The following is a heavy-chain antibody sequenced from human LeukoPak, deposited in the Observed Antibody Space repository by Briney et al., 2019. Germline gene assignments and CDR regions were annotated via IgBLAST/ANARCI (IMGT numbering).Heavy chain of an antibody. CDR3: ARAVKDYYDSSGPYYYYYGMDA. J-gene: IGHJ6*02. Sequence: SETLSLTCTVSGGSISSYYWSWIRQPAGKGLEWIGRIYTSGSTNYNPSLKSRVTMSVDTPKNQFSLKLSSVTAADTAVYYCARAVKDYYDSSGPYYYYYGMDAWGQGTTVTVSS. V-gene: IGHV4-4*07. D-gene: IGHD3-22*01. CDR2: IYTSGST. CDR1: GGSISSYY.